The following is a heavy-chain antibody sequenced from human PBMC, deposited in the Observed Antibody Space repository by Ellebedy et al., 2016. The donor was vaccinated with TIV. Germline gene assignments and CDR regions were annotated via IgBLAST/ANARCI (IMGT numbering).Heavy chain of an antibody. V-gene: IGHV3-23*01. CDR2: ISADGTRI. CDR1: GFTFSPNA. Sequence: PGGSLRLSCAASGFTFSPNAMGWVRQSPERGLEWISAISADGTRIYYADSVKGRFIISRDNSQNILYLQMNSLRAEDTAEYYSTKHRPSASMDVWGQGTTVTVSS. J-gene: IGHJ6*02. D-gene: IGHD6-25*01. CDR3: TKHRPSASMDV.